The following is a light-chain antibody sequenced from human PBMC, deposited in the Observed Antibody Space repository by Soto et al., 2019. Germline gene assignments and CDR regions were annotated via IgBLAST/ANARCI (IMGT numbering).Light chain of an antibody. V-gene: IGLV2-14*01. Sequence: QSALTQPASVSGSRGQSITISCTGTSSDVGGYNYVSWYQQHPDKAPKLMIYEVTNRPSGVSNRFSGSKSANTASLTISGLQAEDEADYYWTSYTRRNTGVFGGGTKLTVL. CDR3: TSYTRRNTGV. CDR1: SSDVGGYNY. CDR2: EVT. J-gene: IGLJ3*02.